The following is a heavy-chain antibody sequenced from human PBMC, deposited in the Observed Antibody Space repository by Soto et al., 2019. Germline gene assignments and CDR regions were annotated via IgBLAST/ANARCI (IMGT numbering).Heavy chain of an antibody. CDR3: ARGPWEGYALRPYYFDY. Sequence: QVQLVQSGAEVKKPGASVKVSCKASVYTFTSYDINWVRQATGQGLAWMGWMNPNSGNTGYAQKFQGRVTMTRNTTIRTAYMELSSLRSEDTAVYYCARGPWEGYALRPYYFDYWCQGTLVTVSS. CDR1: VYTFTSYD. D-gene: IGHD1-26*01. V-gene: IGHV1-8*01. J-gene: IGHJ4*02. CDR2: MNPNSGNT.